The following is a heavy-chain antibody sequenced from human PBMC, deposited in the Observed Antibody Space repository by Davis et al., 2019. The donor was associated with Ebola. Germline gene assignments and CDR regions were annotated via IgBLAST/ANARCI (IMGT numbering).Heavy chain of an antibody. CDR1: GFIFSAYA. CDR2: INGDSSTI. Sequence: PGGSLRLSCAASGFIFSAYAMHWVRQAPGKGLAWVSYINGDSSTIQYADSVKGRFTISRSNAKNSLYLQMNNLRDEDTAVYYCARDYNYSFDYWGQGALVTVSS. CDR3: ARDYNYSFDY. V-gene: IGHV3-48*02. D-gene: IGHD5-24*01. J-gene: IGHJ4*02.